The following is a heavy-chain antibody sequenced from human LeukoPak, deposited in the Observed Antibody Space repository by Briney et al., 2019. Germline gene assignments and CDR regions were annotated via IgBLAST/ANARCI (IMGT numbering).Heavy chain of an antibody. Sequence: GGSLRLSCAGSGFPFTCYWMNWVRQSPGKGLEWVANIDQDGSEIYYADSVKGRFTLSRDNAENSVYLQMSNLRAEETAVYYCATLNWGNLDFWGQGTQVTVSS. CDR1: GFPFTCYW. D-gene: IGHD7-27*01. CDR2: IDQDGSEI. J-gene: IGHJ4*02. CDR3: ATLNWGNLDF. V-gene: IGHV3-7*01.